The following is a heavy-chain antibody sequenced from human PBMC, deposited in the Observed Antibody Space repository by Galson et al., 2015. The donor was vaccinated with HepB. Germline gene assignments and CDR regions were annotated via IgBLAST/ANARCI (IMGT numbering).Heavy chain of an antibody. CDR2: INPYNGGI. CDR3: ARGPWFGEITGIIGFQP. Sequence: SVKVSCKASGYTFTSYGISWVRQAPGQGLEWVGWINPYNGGINYAQKFQARVTIPTDPSKSRAYMEPRCLTSDDTAVYFCARGPWFGEITGIIGFQPWGQGTLVTVSS. CDR1: GYTFTSYG. V-gene: IGHV1-18*04. D-gene: IGHD3-10*01. J-gene: IGHJ1*01.